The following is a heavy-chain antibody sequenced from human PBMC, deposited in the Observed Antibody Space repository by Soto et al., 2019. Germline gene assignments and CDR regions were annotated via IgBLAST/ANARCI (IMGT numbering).Heavy chain of an antibody. CDR3: ARDSAHSSSWHRMDV. CDR2: INPNSGGT. CDR1: GYTFTGYY. D-gene: IGHD6-13*01. Sequence: QVQLVQSGAEVKKPGASVKVSCKASGYTFTGYYMHWVRQAPGQGLEWMGWINPNSGGTNYAQKFQGRVTMTGDTSISTAYMELSRLRSDDTAVYYCARDSAHSSSWHRMDVWGQGTTVTVSS. J-gene: IGHJ6*02. V-gene: IGHV1-2*02.